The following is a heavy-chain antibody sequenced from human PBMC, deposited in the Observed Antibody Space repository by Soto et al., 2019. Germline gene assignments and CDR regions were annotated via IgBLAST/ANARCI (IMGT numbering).Heavy chain of an antibody. V-gene: IGHV3-9*01. Sequence: GGSLRLSCAASGFTFDDYAMHWVRQAPGKGLEWVSGISWNSGSIGYADSVKGRFTISRDNAKNSLYLQMNSLRAEDTALYYCAKDMREVRGVITAYFDYWGQGTLVTVSS. D-gene: IGHD3-10*01. CDR3: AKDMREVRGVITAYFDY. CDR1: GFTFDDYA. CDR2: ISWNSGSI. J-gene: IGHJ4*02.